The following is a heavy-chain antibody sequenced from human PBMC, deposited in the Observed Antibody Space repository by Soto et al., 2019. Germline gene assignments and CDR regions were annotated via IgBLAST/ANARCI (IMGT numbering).Heavy chain of an antibody. Sequence: QVQLQESGPGLVKPSQTLSLTCTVSGGSISSGDYYWSWIRQPPGKGLEWIGYIYYSGSTYYNPSLKSRVTISVDTSKNQFSLKLSSVTAADTAVYYCARDSGTGASWRILPSWFDPWGQGTLVTVSS. CDR3: ARDSGTGASWRILPSWFDP. V-gene: IGHV4-30-4*01. D-gene: IGHD2-15*01. J-gene: IGHJ5*02. CDR1: GGSISSGDYY. CDR2: IYYSGST.